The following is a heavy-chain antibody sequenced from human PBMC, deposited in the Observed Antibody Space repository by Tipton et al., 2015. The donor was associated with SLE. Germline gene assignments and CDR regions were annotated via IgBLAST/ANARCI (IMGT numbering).Heavy chain of an antibody. D-gene: IGHD5-18*01. J-gene: IGHJ4*02. CDR1: GFTFSSYG. CDR2: IRYDGSNK. V-gene: IGHV3-30*02. CDR3: ARGRGHVDTAMVTFFDY. Sequence: SLRLSCAASGFTFSSYGMHWVRQAPGKGLEWVAFIRYDGSNKYYADSVKGRFTISRDNSKNTLYLQMNSLRAEDTAVYYCARGRGHVDTAMVTFFDYWGQGTLVTVSS.